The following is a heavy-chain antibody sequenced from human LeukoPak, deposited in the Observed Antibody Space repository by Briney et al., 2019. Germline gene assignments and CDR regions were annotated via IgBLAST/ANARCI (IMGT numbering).Heavy chain of an antibody. CDR3: AREGIIWGTYRYFDY. CDR1: GFTFDAYA. D-gene: IGHD3-16*02. CDR2: ITSSSSTI. V-gene: IGHV3-48*01. J-gene: IGHJ4*02. Sequence: GGSLRLSCAASGFTFDAYAMNWVRQAPGKGLEWLSYITSSSSTIYYADSVKGRSTISRDNAKNSLYLQMNSLRAEDTAVYYCAREGIIWGTYRYFDYWGQGTLVTVSS.